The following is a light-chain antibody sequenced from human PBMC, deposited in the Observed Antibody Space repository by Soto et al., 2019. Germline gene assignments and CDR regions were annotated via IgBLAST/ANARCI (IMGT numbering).Light chain of an antibody. CDR3: QQYNKWPRT. CDR1: QSISID. CDR2: DAS. J-gene: IGKJ1*01. V-gene: IGKV3-11*01. Sequence: EIVLTQSPVTLSLSPGEGATLSCKASQSISIDLAWYQQKPGQVPRLLIYDASSRATGIPGRFTGSGSGTDFTLTISSLQSEDFAVYYCQQYNKWPRTFGQGTRVEIK.